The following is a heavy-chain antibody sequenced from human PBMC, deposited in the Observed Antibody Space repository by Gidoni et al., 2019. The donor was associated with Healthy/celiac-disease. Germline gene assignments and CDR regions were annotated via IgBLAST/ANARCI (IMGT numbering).Heavy chain of an antibody. CDR2: IIPILSIA. CDR3: ARVGARFGELLPP. D-gene: IGHD3-10*01. CDR1: GGTFSSYA. V-gene: IGHV1-69*10. Sequence: QVQLVQSGAEVKKPGSSVKVSCKASGGTFSSYAISWVRQAPGQGLEWMGGIIPILSIANYAQKFQGRVTITADKSTSTAYMELSSLRSEDTAVYYCARVGARFGELLPPWGQGTLVTVSS. J-gene: IGHJ5*02.